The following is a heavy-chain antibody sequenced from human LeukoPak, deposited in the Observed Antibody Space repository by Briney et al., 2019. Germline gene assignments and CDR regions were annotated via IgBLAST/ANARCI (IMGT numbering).Heavy chain of an antibody. D-gene: IGHD3-3*01. CDR3: ARSTTDFWSGDFDP. CDR1: GFTFSSYS. CDR2: ISSSSSYI. Sequence: PGGSLRLSCAASGFTFSSYSMNWVRQAPGKGLGWVSSISSSSSYIYYADSVKGRFTISRDNAKNSLYLQMNSLRAEDTAVYYCARSTTDFWSGDFDPWGQGTLVTVSS. J-gene: IGHJ5*02. V-gene: IGHV3-21*01.